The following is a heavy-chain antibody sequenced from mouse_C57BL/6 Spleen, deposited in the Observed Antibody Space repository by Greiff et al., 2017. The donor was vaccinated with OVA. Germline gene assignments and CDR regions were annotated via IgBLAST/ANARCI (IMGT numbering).Heavy chain of an antibody. J-gene: IGHJ1*03. CDR2: INPNNGGT. Sequence: VQLQQSGPELVKPGASVKISCKASGYTFTDYYMNWVKQSPGQSLEWIGDINPNNGGTSYNQKFKGKATLTVDKSSSTAYMELRSLTSEDSAVYYCARNYDWYFDVWGTGTTVTVSS. D-gene: IGHD2-4*01. CDR3: ARNYDWYFDV. V-gene: IGHV1-26*01. CDR1: GYTFTDYY.